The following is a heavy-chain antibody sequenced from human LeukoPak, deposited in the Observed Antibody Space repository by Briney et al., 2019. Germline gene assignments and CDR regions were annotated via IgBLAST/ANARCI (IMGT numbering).Heavy chain of an antibody. CDR2: IGPHSTFT. D-gene: IGHD2/OR15-2a*01. CDR1: GFTFTDHY. CDR3: VREGEGPLSKDFDY. V-gene: IGHV1-2*02. Sequence: ASVTVSCKSSGFTFTDHYIHWVRQGPGQGLEWMGYIGPHSTFTSTPQEFQGRVTMTRDASMSTAYMELTRLTSDDTAVYYCVREGEGPLSKDFDYWGQGTLVTVSS. J-gene: IGHJ4*02.